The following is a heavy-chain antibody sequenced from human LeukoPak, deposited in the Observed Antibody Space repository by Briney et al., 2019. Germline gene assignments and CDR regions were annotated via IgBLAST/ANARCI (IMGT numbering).Heavy chain of an antibody. J-gene: IGHJ4*02. CDR1: GFTFSSYG. CDR2: ISYDGSNK. D-gene: IGHD3-22*01. Sequence: GGSLRLSCAASGFTFSSYGMHWVRRAPGKGLEWVAIISYDGSNKYYADSVKGRFTISRDNSKNTLYLQMNSLRAEDTAVYYCAKEQYYYDSSGLDYWGQGTLVTVSS. V-gene: IGHV3-30*18. CDR3: AKEQYYYDSSGLDY.